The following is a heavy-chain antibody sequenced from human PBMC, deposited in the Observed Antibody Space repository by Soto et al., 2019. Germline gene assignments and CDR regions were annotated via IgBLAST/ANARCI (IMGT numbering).Heavy chain of an antibody. J-gene: IGHJ4*02. D-gene: IGHD2-21*01. CDR3: ARRWGGTFDY. Sequence: QVQLQESGPGLVKPSETLSLTCTVSGGSISSYYWSWIRQPPGKGLEWIGYIYYSGSTNYNPSLESRVTISVDTSKNQFSLKLSSVTAADTAVYYYARRWGGTFDYWGQGTLVTVSS. CDR2: IYYSGST. V-gene: IGHV4-59*01. CDR1: GGSISSYY.